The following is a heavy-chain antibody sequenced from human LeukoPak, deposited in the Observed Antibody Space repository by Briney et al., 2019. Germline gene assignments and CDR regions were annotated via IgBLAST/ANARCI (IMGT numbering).Heavy chain of an antibody. CDR3: ARQGYTPHSFDY. CDR1: GFTFSSYA. V-gene: IGHV4-39*01. CDR2: IYYSGST. J-gene: IGHJ4*02. Sequence: GSLRLSCAASGFTFSSYAMSWIRQPPGKGLEWIGSIYYSGSTYYNPSLKSRVTISVDTSKNQFSLKLSSVTAADTAVYYCARQGYTPHSFDYWGQGTLVTVSS. D-gene: IGHD5-18*01.